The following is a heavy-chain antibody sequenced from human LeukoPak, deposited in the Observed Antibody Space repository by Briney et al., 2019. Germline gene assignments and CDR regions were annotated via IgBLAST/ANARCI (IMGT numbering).Heavy chain of an antibody. Sequence: HGESLKISCKGSGYSFTSYWIGWVRQMPGKGLEWMGIIYPGDSDTRYSPSFQGQVTISADKSISTAYLQWSSLKASDTAMYYCASSGGDRWEDDAFDIWGQGTMVTVSS. V-gene: IGHV5-51*01. J-gene: IGHJ3*02. CDR2: IYPGDSDT. D-gene: IGHD2-21*02. CDR1: GYSFTSYW. CDR3: ASSGGDRWEDDAFDI.